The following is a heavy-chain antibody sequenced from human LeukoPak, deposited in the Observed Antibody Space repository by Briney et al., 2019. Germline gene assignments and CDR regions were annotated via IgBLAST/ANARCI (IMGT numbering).Heavy chain of an antibody. CDR2: INPSGGST. J-gene: IGHJ3*02. CDR3: AREKELAHAFDI. V-gene: IGHV1-46*01. D-gene: IGHD1-7*01. Sequence: ASVKVSCKASGYTFTSYAMNWVRQAPGQGLEWMGIINPSGGSTSYAQKFQGRVTMTRDMSTSTVYMELSSLRSEDTAVYYCAREKELAHAFDIWGQGTMVTVSS. CDR1: GYTFTSYA.